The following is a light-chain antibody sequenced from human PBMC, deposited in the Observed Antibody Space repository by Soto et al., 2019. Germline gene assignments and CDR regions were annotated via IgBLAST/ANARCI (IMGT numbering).Light chain of an antibody. CDR3: HQYGSSPRT. CDR1: QSVSSNF. V-gene: IGKV3-20*01. Sequence: EILLTQSPCTLSLSPWDRVTLSCRASQSVSSNFLAWYQQKPGQAPRLLIYGASIRASGIPDRFSGSGSGTDFTLTIRRLEPDDFATYFCHQYGSSPRTFGQGTKLEIK. J-gene: IGKJ1*01. CDR2: GAS.